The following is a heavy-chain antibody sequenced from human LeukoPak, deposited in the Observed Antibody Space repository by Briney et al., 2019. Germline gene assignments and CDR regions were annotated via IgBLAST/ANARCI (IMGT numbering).Heavy chain of an antibody. J-gene: IGHJ6*03. Sequence: SETLSLTCTVSAGSISSYYVSWIRQPAGRGLELLVFICYVRSTNYNPSLKGRLTISVDTSRNHFSLKLSSVTAADTAVYYCERGSKGRYYGLGSQFGYYYMDLWGKGTTVTVSS. D-gene: IGHD3-10*01. CDR1: AGSISSYY. V-gene: IGHV4-59*01. CDR3: ERGSKGRYYGLGSQFGYYYMDL. CDR2: ICYVRST.